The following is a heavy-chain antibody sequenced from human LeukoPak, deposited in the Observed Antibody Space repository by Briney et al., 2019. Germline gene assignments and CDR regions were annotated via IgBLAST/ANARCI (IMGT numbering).Heavy chain of an antibody. V-gene: IGHV3-15*01. J-gene: IGHJ4*02. Sequence: GGSLRLSCAASGFTFSNAWMSWVRQAPGKGLEWVGRIKSKTDGGTTDYAAPVKGRFTISRDDSKNTLYLQMNSLKTEDTAVYYCTTDSLLWFGESPDYWDQGTLVTVSS. CDR2: IKSKTDGGTT. CDR3: TTDSLLWFGESPDY. CDR1: GFTFSNAW. D-gene: IGHD3-10*01.